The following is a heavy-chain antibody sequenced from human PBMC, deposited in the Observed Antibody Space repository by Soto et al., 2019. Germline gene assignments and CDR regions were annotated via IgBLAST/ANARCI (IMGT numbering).Heavy chain of an antibody. CDR3: AKEWGDYYYYMDV. Sequence: GGFPRLPFDASGFPLRCNPKRWVRQAPGKGLEWVSAISGSGGSTYYADSVKGRFTISRDNSKNTLYLQMNSLRAEDTAVYYCAKEWGDYYYYMDVWGKGTTVTVSS. D-gene: IGHD3-10*01. CDR1: GFPLRCNP. J-gene: IGHJ6*03. CDR2: ISGSGGST. V-gene: IGHV3-23*01.